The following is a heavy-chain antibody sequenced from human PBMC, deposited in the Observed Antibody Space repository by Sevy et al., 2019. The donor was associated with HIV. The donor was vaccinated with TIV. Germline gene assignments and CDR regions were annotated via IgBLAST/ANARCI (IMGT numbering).Heavy chain of an antibody. CDR3: ARGPEWELTSFLSH. V-gene: IGHV3-30-3*01. CDR1: GFAFRTYA. Sequence: GESLKISCAASGFAFRTYAFHWVRQAPGRGLEWVGLISSNGDNAFYANSVRGRFPISRDNSMNTLYLELNNLTPDDTAVYYCARGPEWELTSFLSHWGQGTLVTVSS. J-gene: IGHJ4*02. D-gene: IGHD3-9*01. CDR2: ISSNGDNA.